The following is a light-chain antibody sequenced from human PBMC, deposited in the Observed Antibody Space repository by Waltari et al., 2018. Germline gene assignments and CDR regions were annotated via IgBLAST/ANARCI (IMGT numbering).Light chain of an antibody. J-gene: IGLJ3*02. CDR1: RSDVGGYNY. CDR2: DVS. CDR3: SSYTSSGTWV. V-gene: IGLV2-14*01. Sequence: QSALTQPASVSGSPGQSITISCTGTRSDVGGYNYVSWFQQHPGKAPKLMIYDVSKRPSGVSNRFSASKSGNTASLTISGLQAEDEADYYCSSYTSSGTWVFGGGTKLTVL.